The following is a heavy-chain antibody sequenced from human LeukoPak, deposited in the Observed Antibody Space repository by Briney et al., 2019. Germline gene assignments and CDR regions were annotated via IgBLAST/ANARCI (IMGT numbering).Heavy chain of an antibody. CDR3: ARHVGKTYYDILTGYPYYFDY. V-gene: IGHV4-34*01. D-gene: IGHD3-9*01. CDR2: INHSGST. CDR1: GGSFSGYY. Sequence: SETLSLTCAVYGGSFSGYYWSWIRQPPGKGLEWIGEINHSGSTNYNPSLKSRVTISVDTSKNQFSLKLSSVTAADTAVYYCARHVGKTYYDILTGYPYYFDYWGQGTLVTVSS. J-gene: IGHJ4*02.